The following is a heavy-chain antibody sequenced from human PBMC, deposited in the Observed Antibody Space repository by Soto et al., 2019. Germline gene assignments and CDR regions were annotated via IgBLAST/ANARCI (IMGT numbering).Heavy chain of an antibody. J-gene: IGHJ4*02. CDR2: ISNDENIK. V-gene: IGHV3-33*01. D-gene: IGHD5-12*01. CDR3: SGGFRGVLDY. Sequence: AGALRLSCVVSGFYFGNYGRHWVRQAPGKGLEWLTVISNDENIKQDSVSGRFAIATDNSKNTLYLQLTSLRAAATAIQYYSGGFRGVLDYWGQGTLVTVSS. CDR1: GFYFGNYG.